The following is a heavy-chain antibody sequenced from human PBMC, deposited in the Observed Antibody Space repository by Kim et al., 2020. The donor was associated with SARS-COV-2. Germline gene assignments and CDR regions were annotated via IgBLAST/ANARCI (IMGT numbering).Heavy chain of an antibody. D-gene: IGHD3-10*01. CDR3: ARDVGIGFGSGTYKYYGMDV. J-gene: IGHJ6*02. Sequence: GGSLRLSCAASGFTFSSYAMHWVRQAPGKGLEWVAVISYDGSDKYYADSVKGRFTISRDNSKSTLNLQMNTLRAEDTSVYFCARDVGIGFGSGTYKYYGMDVWGQGTTVTVSS. CDR2: ISYDGSDK. CDR1: GFTFSSYA. V-gene: IGHV3-30*04.